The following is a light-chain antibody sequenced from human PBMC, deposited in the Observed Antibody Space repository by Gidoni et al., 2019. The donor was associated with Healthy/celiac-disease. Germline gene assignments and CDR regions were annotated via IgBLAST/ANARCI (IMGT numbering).Light chain of an antibody. CDR2: DVS. CDR1: SSDFGGYNY. V-gene: IGLV2-11*01. CDR3: CSYAGSYTYV. Sequence: QYALTQPRSVSGSPGQSVTISCTGTSSDFGGYNYVSWYQQHPGKAPKLMLYDVSKRPSGVPDRFSGSKSGNTASLTISGLQAEDEADYYCCSYAGSYTYVFGTGTKVTVL. J-gene: IGLJ1*01.